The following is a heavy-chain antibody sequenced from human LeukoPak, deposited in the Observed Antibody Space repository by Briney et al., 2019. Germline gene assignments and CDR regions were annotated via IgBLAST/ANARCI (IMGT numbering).Heavy chain of an antibody. CDR2: IKQDGSEK. J-gene: IGHJ4*02. CDR3: ARVPSPHIVVVPAAFDY. D-gene: IGHD2-2*01. V-gene: IGHV3-7*01. Sequence: GGSLRLSCAAPGFTFSSYWMSWVRQAPGKGLEWVPNIKQDGSEKYYVDSVKGRFTISRDNAKNSLYLQMNSLRAEDTAVYYCARVPSPHIVVVPAAFDYWGEGTVVTVSS. CDR1: GFTFSSYW.